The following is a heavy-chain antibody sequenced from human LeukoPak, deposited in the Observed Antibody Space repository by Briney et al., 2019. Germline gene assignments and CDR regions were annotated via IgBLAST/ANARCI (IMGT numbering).Heavy chain of an antibody. CDR1: GFTFSSYE. D-gene: IGHD2-15*01. CDR2: ISNSGTAM. Sequence: PGGSLRLSCAASGFTFSSYEMNWVRQAPGKGLEWISYISNSGTAMYYADSVKGRFTISRDNAKNSVYLQMNSLRAEDTAVYYCARDRGGPIDYWGQGTLVTVSS. J-gene: IGHJ4*02. CDR3: ARDRGGPIDY. V-gene: IGHV3-48*03.